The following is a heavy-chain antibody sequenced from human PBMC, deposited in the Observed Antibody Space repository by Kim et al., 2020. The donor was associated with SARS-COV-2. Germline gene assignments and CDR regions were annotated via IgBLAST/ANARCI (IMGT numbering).Heavy chain of an antibody. CDR1: GGSISSYY. V-gene: IGHV4-4*08. J-gene: IGHJ4*02. CDR2: ISNSGST. CDR3: ARESVGAADY. Sequence: SETLSLSCTVSGGSISSYYWSWIRQPPGKGLEWIAYISNSGSTNYNPSLKSRFTLSVDTSKNQFSLNLSSVTAADTAVYYCARESVGAADYWGQGTLVTV. D-gene: IGHD1-26*01.